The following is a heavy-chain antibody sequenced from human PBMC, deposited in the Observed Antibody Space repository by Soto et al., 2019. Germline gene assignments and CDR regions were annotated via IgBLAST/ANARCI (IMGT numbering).Heavy chain of an antibody. Sequence: EVQLLESGGGLVQPGGSLRLSCATSGFTFSTSAITWVRQAPGKGLEWVSSITDGGGLTYYADSVKARCTISRDNSKKTLSLQMSSLKTDDTAVYYCAVGGDVVGTIGHFYWGQGTLVTVSS. V-gene: IGHV3-23*01. J-gene: IGHJ4*02. CDR1: GFTFSTSA. D-gene: IGHD5-12*01. CDR2: ITDGGGLT. CDR3: AVGGDVVGTIGHFY.